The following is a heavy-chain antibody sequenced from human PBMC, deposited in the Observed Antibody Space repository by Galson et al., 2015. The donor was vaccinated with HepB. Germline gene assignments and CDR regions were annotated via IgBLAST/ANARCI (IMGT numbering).Heavy chain of an antibody. V-gene: IGHV3-30-3*01. CDR3: VRDFPNWYFDV. CDR2: ISFDGSNK. J-gene: IGHJ2*01. Sequence: SLRLSCAASGFTFSSYAMHWVRQAPGKGLGWVAVISFDGSNKYYTDSVEGRFTVSRDNSDNTLYLEMHNLRGEGTAVYYCVRDFPNWYFDVCGRGTLVTVSS. CDR1: GFTFSSYA.